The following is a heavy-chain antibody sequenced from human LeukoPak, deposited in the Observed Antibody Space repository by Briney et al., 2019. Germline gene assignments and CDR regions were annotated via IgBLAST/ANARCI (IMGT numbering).Heavy chain of an antibody. CDR3: ARDVARLGSN. D-gene: IGHD3-10*01. Sequence: GGSLRLSCAASGFSFSSYSKHWVRQAPAPGLGWVARRNVYWSITDYADSVKDRFTISRDNAKNTLYLQMNSLTAEDSAVYYCARDVARLGSNWGPGTLVTVSS. CDR2: RNVYWSIT. J-gene: IGHJ4*02. CDR1: GFSFSSYS. V-gene: IGHV3-74*01.